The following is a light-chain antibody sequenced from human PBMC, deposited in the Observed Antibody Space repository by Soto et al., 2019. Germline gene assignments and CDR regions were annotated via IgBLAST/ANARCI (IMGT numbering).Light chain of an antibody. Sequence: DIQMTQSPSTLSASVGDRVTLTCRASQSISRWLAWYQQKPGKAPKLLIYAASSLQSGVPSRFSGSGSGTDFTLTISSLQPEDFATYYCQQSYSTQTFGQGTKVDIK. CDR1: QSISRW. J-gene: IGKJ1*01. CDR3: QQSYSTQT. V-gene: IGKV1-39*01. CDR2: AAS.